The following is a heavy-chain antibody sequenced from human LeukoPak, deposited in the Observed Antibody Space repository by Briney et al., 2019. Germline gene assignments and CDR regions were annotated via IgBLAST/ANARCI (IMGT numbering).Heavy chain of an antibody. Sequence: GGSLRLSCAASGFTLGNYSMNWVRQAPGKGLEWISYIGISSGNTKYADSVKGRFTISGDKAKNSLYLQMNSLRVEDTAVYYCARHYKYAFDNWGQGTLVTVSS. CDR2: IGISSGNT. J-gene: IGHJ4*02. CDR1: GFTLGNYS. CDR3: ARHYKYAFDN. V-gene: IGHV3-48*01. D-gene: IGHD5-24*01.